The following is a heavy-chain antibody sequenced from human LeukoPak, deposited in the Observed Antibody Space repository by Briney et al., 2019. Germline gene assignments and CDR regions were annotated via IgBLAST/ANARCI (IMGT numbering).Heavy chain of an antibody. J-gene: IGHJ5*02. V-gene: IGHV4-30-4*01. CDR1: GGSISSGDYY. CDR3: ARAATSNPSNWFDP. D-gene: IGHD1-14*01. CDR2: IYYSGST. Sequence: SETLSLTCTVSGGSISSGDYYWSWIRQPPGKGLEWIGYIYYSGSTYYNPSLKSRVTVSVDTSKNQFSLKLSSVTAADTAVYYCARAATSNPSNWFDPWGQGTLVTVSS.